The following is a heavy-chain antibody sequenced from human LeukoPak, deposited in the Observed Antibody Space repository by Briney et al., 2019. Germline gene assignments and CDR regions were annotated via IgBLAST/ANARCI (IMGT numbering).Heavy chain of an antibody. CDR1: GTSMSNSY. V-gene: IGHV4-4*07. Sequence: SETLSLTCTVSGTSMSNSYWSWIRQPAGKGLEWIGHIQDRGSTIYNPSLGSRVTMSLDTPKNQFSLKLNSVTAADTAVYYCTRGQWLDVWDFWGQGILVTVSS. CDR3: TRGQWLDVWDF. J-gene: IGHJ4*02. CDR2: IQDRGST. D-gene: IGHD6-19*01.